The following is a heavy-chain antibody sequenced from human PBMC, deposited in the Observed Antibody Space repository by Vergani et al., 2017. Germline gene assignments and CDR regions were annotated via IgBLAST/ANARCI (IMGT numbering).Heavy chain of an antibody. CDR3: ARGYSIVVVPAAMWLGGFDP. CDR1: GGSFSGYY. J-gene: IGHJ5*02. V-gene: IGHV4-34*01. Sequence: QVQLQQWGAGLLKPSETLSLTCAVYGGSFSGYYWSWIRQPPGKGLEWIGEINHSGSTNYNPSLKSRVTISVDTSKNQFSLKLSSVTAADTAVYYCARGYSIVVVPAAMWLGGFDPWGQGTLVTVSS. CDR2: INHSGST. D-gene: IGHD2-2*01.